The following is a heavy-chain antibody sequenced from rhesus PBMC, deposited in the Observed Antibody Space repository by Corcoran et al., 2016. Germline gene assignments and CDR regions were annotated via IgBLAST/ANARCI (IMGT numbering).Heavy chain of an antibody. V-gene: IGHV3S42*01. Sequence: EVQLVESGGGLAKPGGSLRLSCAASGFTFSSYWMNWVRQTPGKGLEWISAIKSCGGSTYYADSVKGRFTISRDHSKNTLSLQMNSLRAEDTAVYYCAKAEYCSGIYCYDEYYFDYWGQGVLVTVSS. CDR1: GFTFSSYW. CDR2: IKSCGGST. CDR3: AKAEYCSGIYCYDEYYFDY. J-gene: IGHJ4*01. D-gene: IGHD2-27*01.